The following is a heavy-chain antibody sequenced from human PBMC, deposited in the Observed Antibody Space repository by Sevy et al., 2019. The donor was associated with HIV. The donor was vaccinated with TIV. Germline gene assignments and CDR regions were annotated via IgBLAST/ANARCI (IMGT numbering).Heavy chain of an antibody. CDR3: ANPPREYYYDPGYFDY. Sequence: GGSLRLSCAASGFTFSSYAMSWVRQAPGKGLEWVSAISGGGGSTYYADSVKGRFTISRDNSKNTLYLQMNSLRAEDTAVYYCANPPREYYYDPGYFDYWGQGTLVTVSS. CDR2: ISGGGGST. J-gene: IGHJ4*02. D-gene: IGHD3-10*02. V-gene: IGHV3-23*01. CDR1: GFTFSSYA.